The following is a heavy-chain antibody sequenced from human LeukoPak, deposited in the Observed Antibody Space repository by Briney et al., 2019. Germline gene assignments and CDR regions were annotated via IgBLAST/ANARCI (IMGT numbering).Heavy chain of an antibody. Sequence: SETLSLTCTVSGGSISSSSYYWGWIRQPPGKGLEWIGYIYHSGSTYYNPSLKSRVTISVDRSKNQFSLKLSSVTAADTAVYYCARVYTARGIDYWGQGTLVTVSS. CDR2: IYHSGST. D-gene: IGHD3-10*01. CDR1: GGSISSSSYY. CDR3: ARVYTARGIDY. V-gene: IGHV4-39*07. J-gene: IGHJ4*02.